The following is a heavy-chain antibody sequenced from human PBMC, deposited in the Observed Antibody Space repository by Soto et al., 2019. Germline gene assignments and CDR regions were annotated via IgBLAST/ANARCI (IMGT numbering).Heavy chain of an antibody. D-gene: IGHD3-22*01. J-gene: IGHJ4*02. V-gene: IGHV4-59*01. CDR3: ARGRSYYDSSGYYPYYFDY. CDR2: IYYSGST. Sequence: SETLSLTCTVSGGSISSYYWSWIRQPPGKGLEWIGYIYYSGSTNYNPSLKSRVTISVDTSKNQFSLKLSSVTAADTAVYYCARGRSYYDSSGYYPYYFDYWGQGTLVTVSS. CDR1: GGSISSYY.